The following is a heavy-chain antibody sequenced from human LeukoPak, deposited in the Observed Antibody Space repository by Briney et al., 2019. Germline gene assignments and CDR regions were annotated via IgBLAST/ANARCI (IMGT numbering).Heavy chain of an antibody. V-gene: IGHV4-4*07. CDR1: GGSISSYY. J-gene: IGHJ5*02. CDR3: ARGSGTSWTTNWFDP. D-gene: IGHD6-13*01. CDR2: IYTSGST. Sequence: KPSETLSLTCTVSGGSISSYYWSWIRQPAGKGLEWIGRIYTSGSTNYNPSLKSRVTMSVDTSKNQFSLKLSSVTAADTAVYYCARGSGTSWTTNWFDPWGQGTLVTVSS.